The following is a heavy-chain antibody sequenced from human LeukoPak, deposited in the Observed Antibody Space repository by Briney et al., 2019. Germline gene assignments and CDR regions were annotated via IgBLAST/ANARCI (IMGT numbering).Heavy chain of an antibody. CDR3: ARTYSRDGYNYPLGY. V-gene: IGHV4-59*01. J-gene: IGHJ4*02. Sequence: SETLSLTCTVSGGSISSYYWSWIRQPPGKGLEWIGYIYYTGSTNYNPSLKSRVTISVDTSKNQFSLKLSSVTAADTAVYYCARTYSRDGYNYPLGYWAQGTLVTVSS. CDR2: IYYTGST. CDR1: GGSISSYY. D-gene: IGHD5-24*01.